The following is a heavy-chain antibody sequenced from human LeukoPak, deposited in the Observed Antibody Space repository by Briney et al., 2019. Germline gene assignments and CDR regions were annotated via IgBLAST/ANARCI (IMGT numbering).Heavy chain of an antibody. Sequence: TSETLSLTCTVSGGSISSSSYYWGWIRQPPGKGLEWIGSIYYSGSTYYNPSLKSRVTISVDTSKNQFSLKLSSVTAADTAVYYCARETYYYGSGSHTPLDYWGQGTLVTVSS. J-gene: IGHJ4*02. V-gene: IGHV4-39*07. D-gene: IGHD3-10*01. CDR2: IYYSGST. CDR3: ARETYYYGSGSHTPLDY. CDR1: GGSISSSSYY.